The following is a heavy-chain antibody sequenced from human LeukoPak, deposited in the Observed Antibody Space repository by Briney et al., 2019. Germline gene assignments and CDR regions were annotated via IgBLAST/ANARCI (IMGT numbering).Heavy chain of an antibody. CDR2: IKQDGSEK. D-gene: IGHD3-22*01. V-gene: IGHV3-7*01. CDR3: ARDGGYYDSSGYYYEVPVFDY. CDR1: GFTFSSYW. J-gene: IGHJ4*02. Sequence: GGSLRLSCAASGFTFSSYWMSWVRQAPGKGLEWVANIKQDGSEKYYVDSVKGRFTISRDNAKNSLYLQMNSLRAEDTAVYYCARDGGYYDSSGYYYEVPVFDYWGQGTLVTVSS.